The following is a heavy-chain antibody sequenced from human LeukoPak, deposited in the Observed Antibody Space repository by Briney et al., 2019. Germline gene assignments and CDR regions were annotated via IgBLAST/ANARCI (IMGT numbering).Heavy chain of an antibody. CDR3: ARAPHIVVVTATPGWFDP. Sequence: SETLSLTCAVYGGSFSGYYWSWIRQPPGKGLEWIGEINHSGSTNYNPSLKSRVTISVDTSKNQFSLKLSSVTAADTAVYYCARAPHIVVVTATPGWFDPWGQGTLVTVSS. J-gene: IGHJ5*02. CDR1: GGSFSGYY. V-gene: IGHV4-34*01. CDR2: INHSGST. D-gene: IGHD2-21*02.